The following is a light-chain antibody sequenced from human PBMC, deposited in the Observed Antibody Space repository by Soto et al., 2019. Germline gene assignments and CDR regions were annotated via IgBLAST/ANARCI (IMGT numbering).Light chain of an antibody. CDR1: SSDVGGYTY. CDR3: SSYTSRNTLYV. J-gene: IGLJ1*01. Sequence: QSALTQPASVSGSLGQSITISCTGTSSDVGGYTYVSWYQQHPGKAPKLMIFEVSNRPSGVSNRFSGSKSGNTASLTISGLQAEDEADYYCSSYTSRNTLYVFGTGTKV. V-gene: IGLV2-14*01. CDR2: EVS.